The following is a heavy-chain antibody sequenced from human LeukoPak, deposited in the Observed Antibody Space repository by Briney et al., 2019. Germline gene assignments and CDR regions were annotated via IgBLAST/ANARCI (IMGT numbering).Heavy chain of an antibody. V-gene: IGHV4-39*01. CDR3: ARRQFNLGYYFDY. D-gene: IGHD1-14*01. Sequence: SETLSLTCTVSGGSISSSSYYWGWIRQPPGKGLEWIGSIYYSGSTYYNPSLKSRVTISVDTSKNQFSLKLNSVTAADTAVYYCARRQFNLGYYFDYWGQGTLVTVSS. CDR1: GGSISSSSYY. CDR2: IYYSGST. J-gene: IGHJ4*02.